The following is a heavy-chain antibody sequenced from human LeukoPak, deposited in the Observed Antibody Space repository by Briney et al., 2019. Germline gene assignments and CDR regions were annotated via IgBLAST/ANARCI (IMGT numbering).Heavy chain of an antibody. D-gene: IGHD3-22*01. CDR3: ARGVDYYENSGTIDY. V-gene: IGHV3-33*08. CDR1: GFPFSSYS. CDR2: IWYDGSNK. Sequence: GGSLRLSCAASGFPFSSYSMTWVRQAPGKGLEWVAVIWYDGSNKYYADSVKGRFTISRDNSKNTLYLQMNSLRAEDTAVYYCARGVDYYENSGTIDYWGQGTLVTVSS. J-gene: IGHJ4*02.